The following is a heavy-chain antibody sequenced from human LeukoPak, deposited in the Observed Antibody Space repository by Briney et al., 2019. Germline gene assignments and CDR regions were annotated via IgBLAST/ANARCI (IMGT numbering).Heavy chain of an antibody. Sequence: PGGSLRLSCTASGFTFGDYAMSWVRQAPGKGLEWVGFIRSKAYGGTTEYAESVKGRFTISRDDSKSIAYLQMNSLKTEDTAVYYCTRDRGSYPFDYWGQGTLVTVSS. CDR1: GFTFGDYA. J-gene: IGHJ4*02. CDR2: IRSKAYGGTT. V-gene: IGHV3-49*04. CDR3: TRDRGSYPFDY. D-gene: IGHD1-26*01.